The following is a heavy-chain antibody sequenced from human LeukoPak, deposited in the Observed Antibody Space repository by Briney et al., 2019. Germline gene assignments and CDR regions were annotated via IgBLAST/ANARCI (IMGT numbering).Heavy chain of an antibody. Sequence: SETLSLTCTVTGGSISDNTYYWGWVRPPPGKGLEWIGSMSYSGTTWYNPSLKSRVIISANTSKNLFSLRLTSVTAADTAVYYCANRGIYGYFNYWGQGTLVTVSS. CDR3: ANRGIYGYFNY. CDR1: GGSISDNTYY. D-gene: IGHD3-10*01. J-gene: IGHJ4*02. V-gene: IGHV4-39*01. CDR2: MSYSGTT.